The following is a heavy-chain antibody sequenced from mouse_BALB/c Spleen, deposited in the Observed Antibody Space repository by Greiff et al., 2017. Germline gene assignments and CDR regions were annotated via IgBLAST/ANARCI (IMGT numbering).Heavy chain of an antibody. D-gene: IGHD1-1*01. CDR3: ARGPITTVVADY. J-gene: IGHJ2*01. V-gene: IGHV5-17*02. CDR1: GFTFSSFG. CDR2: ISSGSSTI. Sequence: EVKLVESGGGLVQPGGSRKLSCAASGFTFSSFGMHWVRQAPEKGLEWVAYISSGSSTIYYADTVKGRFTISRDNPKNTLFLQMTSLRSEDTAMYYCARGPITTVVADYWGQGTTLTVSS.